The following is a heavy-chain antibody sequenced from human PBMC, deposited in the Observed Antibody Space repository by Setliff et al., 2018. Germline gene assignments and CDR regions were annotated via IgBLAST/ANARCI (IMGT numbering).Heavy chain of an antibody. V-gene: IGHV3-23*01. J-gene: IGHJ3*02. CDR3: AKGGTTITIFGVVITVAFDI. D-gene: IGHD3-3*01. Sequence: GGSLRLSCAASGFTFSSYAMSWVRQAPGKGLEWVSAISGSGGSTYYADSVKGRFTISRDNSKNTLYLQMNSLRAEDTAVYYCAKGGTTITIFGVVITVAFDIWGQGTMVTVSS. CDR1: GFTFSSYA. CDR2: ISGSGGST.